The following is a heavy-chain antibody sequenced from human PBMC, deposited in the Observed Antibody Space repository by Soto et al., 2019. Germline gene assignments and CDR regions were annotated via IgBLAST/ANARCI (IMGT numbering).Heavy chain of an antibody. J-gene: IGHJ2*01. CDR1: GYTFTSYD. Sequence: ASVTVSCQAAGYTFTSYDINWVRQATGQGLEWMGWMNPNSGNTGYAQKFQGRVTMTRNTSISTAYMELSSLRSEDTAVYYCARAYVDIVVVVAATGVDQDWYFDLWGRGTLVTVSS. D-gene: IGHD2-15*01. CDR2: MNPNSGNT. CDR3: ARAYVDIVVVVAATGVDQDWYFDL. V-gene: IGHV1-8*01.